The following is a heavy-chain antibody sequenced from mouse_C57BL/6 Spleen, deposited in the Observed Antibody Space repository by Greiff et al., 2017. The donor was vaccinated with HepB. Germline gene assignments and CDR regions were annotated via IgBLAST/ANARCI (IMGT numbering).Heavy chain of an antibody. CDR1: GYTFTDHT. V-gene: IGHV1-78*01. CDR2: IYPRDGST. D-gene: IGHD2-4*01. CDR3: ARDIYYDYDWFAY. Sequence: VKLVESDAELVKPGASVKISCKVSGYTFTDHTIHWMKQRPEQGLEWIGYIYPRDGSTKYNEKFKGKATLTADKSSSTAYMQLNSLTSEDSAVYFCARDIYYDYDWFAYWGQGTLVTVSA. J-gene: IGHJ3*01.